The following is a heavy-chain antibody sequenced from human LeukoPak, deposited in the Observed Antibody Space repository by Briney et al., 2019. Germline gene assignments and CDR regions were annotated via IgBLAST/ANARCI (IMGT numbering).Heavy chain of an antibody. CDR3: ARQEGEEAAVAGTYDY. V-gene: IGHV5-51*01. CDR2: IYPGDSDT. CDR1: GYSFSTYW. Sequence: PGESLKISCKGSGYSFSTYWIGWVRQMPGKGLEWMGIIYPGDSDTRYSPSFQGQVTISVDKSISTAYLQWSSLKASDTAMYYCARQEGEEAAVAGTYDYWGQGTLVTVSS. D-gene: IGHD6-19*01. J-gene: IGHJ4*02.